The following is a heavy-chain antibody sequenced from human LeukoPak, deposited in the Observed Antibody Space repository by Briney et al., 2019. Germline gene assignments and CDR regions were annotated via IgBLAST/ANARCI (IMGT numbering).Heavy chain of an antibody. Sequence: GGSLGLSCAASGFTFSSYGMHWVRQAPGKGLEWVAVISYDGSNKYYADSVKGRFTISRDNSKNTLYLQMNSLRAEDTAVYYCAKPHLGYCSGGSCVVTTLDYWGQGTLVTVSS. J-gene: IGHJ4*02. V-gene: IGHV3-30*18. CDR1: GFTFSSYG. CDR2: ISYDGSNK. D-gene: IGHD2-15*01. CDR3: AKPHLGYCSGGSCVVTTLDY.